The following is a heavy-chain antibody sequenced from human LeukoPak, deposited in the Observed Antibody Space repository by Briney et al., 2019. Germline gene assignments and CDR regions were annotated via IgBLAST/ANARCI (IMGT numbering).Heavy chain of an antibody. D-gene: IGHD2-15*01. J-gene: IGHJ6*03. CDR1: GGSISSSSYY. CDR2: IYYSGST. Sequence: TSETLSLTCTVSGGSISSSSYYWGWIGQPPGKGLEWIGSIYYSGSTYYNPSLKSRVTISVDTSKNQFSLKLSSVTAADTAVYYCARVSGYCSGGSCYSGKTRRYYMDVWGKGTTVTVSS. V-gene: IGHV4-39*07. CDR3: ARVSGYCSGGSCYSGKTRRYYMDV.